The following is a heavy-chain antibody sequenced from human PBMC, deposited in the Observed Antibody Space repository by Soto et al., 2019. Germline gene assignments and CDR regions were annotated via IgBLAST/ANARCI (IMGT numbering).Heavy chain of an antibody. Sequence: QVQLVQSGAEVKKPGSSVKVSCKASGGTFSSYTISWVRQAPGQGLEWMGRIIPILGIANYAQKFQGRVTITADKSTSTAYMELSILRSEDTAMYYCARGILVPAAVPYYMDVWGKGTTVTVSS. CDR3: ARGILVPAAVPYYMDV. D-gene: IGHD2-2*01. V-gene: IGHV1-69*02. J-gene: IGHJ6*03. CDR1: GGTFSSYT. CDR2: IIPILGIA.